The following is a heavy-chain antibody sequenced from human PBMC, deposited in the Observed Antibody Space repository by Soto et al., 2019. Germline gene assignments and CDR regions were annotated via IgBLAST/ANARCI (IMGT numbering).Heavy chain of an antibody. CDR2: ISGSGGST. Sequence: HPGGSLRLSCAASGFTFSSYAMSWVRQAPGKGLEWVSAISGSGGSTYYADSVKGRFTISRDNSKNTLYLQMNSLRAEDTAVYYCAKCKAQQPLRNWFDPWGQGTLVTVSS. J-gene: IGHJ5*02. CDR3: AKCKAQQPLRNWFDP. V-gene: IGHV3-23*01. D-gene: IGHD6-13*01. CDR1: GFTFSSYA.